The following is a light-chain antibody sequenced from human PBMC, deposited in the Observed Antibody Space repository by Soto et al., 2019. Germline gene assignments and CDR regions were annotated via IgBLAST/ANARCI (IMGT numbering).Light chain of an antibody. J-gene: IGLJ1*01. Sequence: QSVLTQPRSVSGSPGQSVTLSCTGTSSDVGVSNHVPWYQQHPGRAPKLIIYDVSKRPSGVPDRFSGSKSGNTATLTISGLQTEDEADYSCCSSADTYTFVFGSGTKVTVL. V-gene: IGLV2-11*01. CDR2: DVS. CDR3: CSSADTYTFV. CDR1: SSDVGVSNH.